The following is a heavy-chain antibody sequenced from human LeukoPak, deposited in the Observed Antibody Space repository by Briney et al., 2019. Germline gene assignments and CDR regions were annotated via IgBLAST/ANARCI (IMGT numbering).Heavy chain of an antibody. J-gene: IGHJ4*02. V-gene: IGHV3-21*04. CDR2: ISDNSYWI. CDR3: AKDRITIFGVVMDQ. CDR1: GFTFSTYS. D-gene: IGHD3-3*01. Sequence: GGSLRLSCAASGFTFSTYSMSWVRQAPGKGLEWVSSISDNSYWIYYADSVEGRFIISRDNAKNSLYLQMNSLRADDTAVYYCAKDRITIFGVVMDQWGQGTLVTVSS.